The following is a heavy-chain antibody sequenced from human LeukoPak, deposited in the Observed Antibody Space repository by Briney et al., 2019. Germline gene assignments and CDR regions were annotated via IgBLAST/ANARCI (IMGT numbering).Heavy chain of an antibody. Sequence: GGSLRLSCAASGFTFSSYEMNWVRQAPGKGLEWVSYISSSGSTIYYADSVKGRFTISRDNAKNSLYLQMNSLRAEDTAVYYCAGDSGSTDEYFQHWGQGTLVTVSS. CDR1: GFTFSSYE. J-gene: IGHJ1*01. CDR2: ISSSGSTI. D-gene: IGHD1-26*01. V-gene: IGHV3-48*03. CDR3: AGDSGSTDEYFQH.